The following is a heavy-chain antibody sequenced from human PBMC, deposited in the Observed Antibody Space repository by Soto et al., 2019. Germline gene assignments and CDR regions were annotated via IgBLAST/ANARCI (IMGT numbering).Heavy chain of an antibody. CDR3: ARLRAARLGWGWFDP. CDR1: GGSVSSSGYY. Sequence: QLQLQESGPGLVKPSETLSLICTVSGGSVSSSGYYWGWIRQTPGKGLEWIGRIYHSGGTYYNPSLKSRVTISVDTSKNQFSLELSSVTAADTAVYYCARLRAARLGWGWFDPWGQGSLVTVSS. J-gene: IGHJ5*02. CDR2: IYHSGGT. V-gene: IGHV4-39*01. D-gene: IGHD6-6*01.